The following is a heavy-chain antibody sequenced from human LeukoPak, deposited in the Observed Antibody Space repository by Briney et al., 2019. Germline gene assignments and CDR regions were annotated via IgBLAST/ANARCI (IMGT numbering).Heavy chain of an antibody. CDR2: IKYDGSEK. V-gene: IGHV3-7*01. CDR1: GFTFSSYW. CDR3: AREPGIAAAGNNY. J-gene: IGHJ4*02. D-gene: IGHD6-13*01. Sequence: SLXXXCAASGFTFSSYWMNWVRQAPGKGLEWVANIKYDGSEKYYVDSVKGRFTISRDSAENSLYLQMNSLRAEDTAVYYCAREPGIAAAGNNYWGQGPLVTVSS.